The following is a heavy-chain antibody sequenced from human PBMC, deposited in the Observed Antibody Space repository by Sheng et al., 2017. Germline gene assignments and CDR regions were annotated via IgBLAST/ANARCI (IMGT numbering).Heavy chain of an antibody. CDR1: GYTFTGYY. V-gene: IGHV1-2*02. D-gene: IGHD2-2*01. CDR3: ARAPGYCSSTSCYRFDP. J-gene: IGHJ5*02. CDR2: INPNSGGT. Sequence: QVQLVQSGAEVKKPGASVKVSCKASGYTFTGYYMHWVRQAPGQGLEWMGWINPNSGGTNYAQKFQGRVTMTRDTSISTAYMELSRLRSDDTAVYYCARAPGYCSSTSCYRFDPWGRGNPGHRLL.